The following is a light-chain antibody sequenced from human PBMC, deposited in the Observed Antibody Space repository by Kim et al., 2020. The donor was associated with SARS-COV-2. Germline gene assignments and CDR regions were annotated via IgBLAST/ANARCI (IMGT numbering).Light chain of an antibody. V-gene: IGLV4-69*01. CDR1: SGHSTYA. CDR2: FNSDGSH. J-gene: IGLJ2*01. Sequence: QPVLTQSPSASASLGASVKLTCTLSSGHSTYAIAWHQQQPDKGPRSLMKFNSDGSHSKGDGIPDRFSASSSGAEHYLTISSLQSEDEADYYCQTWGTGIAVFGGGTQLTVL. CDR3: QTWGTGIAV.